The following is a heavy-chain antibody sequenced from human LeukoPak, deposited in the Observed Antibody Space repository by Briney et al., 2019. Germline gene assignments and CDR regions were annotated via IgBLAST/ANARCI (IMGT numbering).Heavy chain of an antibody. J-gene: IGHJ4*02. D-gene: IGHD3-3*01. CDR3: ARGGHITIFGVVTRGEFDY. CDR2: IIPIFGTA. V-gene: IGHV1-69*05. CDR1: GGTFTSYA. Sequence: SVKVSCKASGGTFTSYAISWVRQAPGQGLEWMGGIIPIFGTANYAQKFQGRVTITTDESTSTAYMELSSLRSEDTAVYYCARGGHITIFGVVTRGEFDYWGQGTLVTVSS.